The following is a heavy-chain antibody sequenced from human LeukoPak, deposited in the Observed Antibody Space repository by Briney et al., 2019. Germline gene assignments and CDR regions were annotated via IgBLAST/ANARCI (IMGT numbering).Heavy chain of an antibody. CDR3: AKGLYSSSSVSDY. J-gene: IGHJ4*02. D-gene: IGHD6-6*01. V-gene: IGHV3-9*01. CDR1: GFTFDDYA. Sequence: GRSLRLSCAASGFTFDDYAMHWVRQAPGKGLEWVSGISWNSGSIGYADSVKGRFTISRGNAKNSLYLQMNSLRAEDTALYYCAKGLYSSSSVSDYWGQGTLVTVSS. CDR2: ISWNSGSI.